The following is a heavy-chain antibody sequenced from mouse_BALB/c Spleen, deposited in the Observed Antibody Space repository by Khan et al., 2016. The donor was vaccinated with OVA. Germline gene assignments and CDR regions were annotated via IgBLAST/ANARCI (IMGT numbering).Heavy chain of an antibody. J-gene: IGHJ3*01. Sequence: QVQLKESGAELVKPGASVKLSCKTSGYTFTSYWIQWVKQRPGQGLGWIGEIFTGTGTTNYNENFKGKATLTIDTSSTTAYMQLSSLTSEDSAFYFCARGYFGNYDFAYWGQGTLVTVSA. CDR1: GYTFTSYW. CDR2: IFTGTGTT. D-gene: IGHD2-1*01. CDR3: ARGYFGNYDFAY. V-gene: IGHV1S132*01.